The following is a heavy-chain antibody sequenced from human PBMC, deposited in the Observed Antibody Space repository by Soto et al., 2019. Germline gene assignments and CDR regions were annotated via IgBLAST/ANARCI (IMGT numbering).Heavy chain of an antibody. J-gene: IGHJ6*02. V-gene: IGHV4-31*03. CDR3: AMRTGFDYGGKLYYYYGMDV. CDR2: IYYSGST. D-gene: IGHD4-17*01. Sequence: SETLSLTCTVSGGSISSGGYYWSWIRQHPGKGLEWIGYIYYSGSTYYNPSLKSRVTISVDTSKNQFSLKLSSVTAADTAVYYCAMRTGFDYGGKLYYYYGMDVWGQGTTVTVSS. CDR1: GGSISSGGYY.